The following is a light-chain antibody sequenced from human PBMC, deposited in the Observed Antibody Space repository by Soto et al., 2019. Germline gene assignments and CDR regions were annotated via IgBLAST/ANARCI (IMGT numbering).Light chain of an antibody. J-gene: IGLJ1*01. Sequence: QAALTHPASVCGSPGQAITISCTGTSSDVGGYNYVSWYQQHPGKAPKLMIYEVSNRPSGVSNRFSGSKSGNTASLTISGLQAEDEADYYCSSYTSSSTYSYVFGTGTKVTXL. CDR3: SSYTSSSTYSYV. V-gene: IGLV2-14*01. CDR2: EVS. CDR1: SSDVGGYNY.